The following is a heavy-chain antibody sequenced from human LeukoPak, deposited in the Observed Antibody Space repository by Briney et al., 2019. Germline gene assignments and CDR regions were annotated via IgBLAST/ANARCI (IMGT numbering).Heavy chain of an antibody. CDR3: ARDVREGYYDFWSGRRWFDP. D-gene: IGHD3-3*01. CDR2: IYHSGST. Sequence: SETLSLTCTVSGYSISSGYYWGWIRQPPGKGLEWIGSIYHSGSTYYNPSLKSRVTISVDTSKNQFSLKLSSVTAADTAVYYCARDVREGYYDFWSGRRWFDPWGQGTLVTVSS. J-gene: IGHJ5*02. V-gene: IGHV4-38-2*02. CDR1: GYSISSGYY.